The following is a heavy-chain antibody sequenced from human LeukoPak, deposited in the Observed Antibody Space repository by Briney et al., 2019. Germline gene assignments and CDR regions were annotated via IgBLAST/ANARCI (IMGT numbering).Heavy chain of an antibody. CDR3: TTDRGHVGLSDFDY. Sequence: KTGGSLRLSCAASGFTFSSYWMSWVRQAPGKGLEWVGRIKSKTDGGTTDYAAPVKGRFTISRDDSKNTLYLQMNSLKTEDTAVYYCTTDRGHVGLSDFDYWGQGTLVTVSS. CDR2: IKSKTDGGTT. CDR1: GFTFSSYW. J-gene: IGHJ4*02. V-gene: IGHV3-15*01. D-gene: IGHD3-16*01.